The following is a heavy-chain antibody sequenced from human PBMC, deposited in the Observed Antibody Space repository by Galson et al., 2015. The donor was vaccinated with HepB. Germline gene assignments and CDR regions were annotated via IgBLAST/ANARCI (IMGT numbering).Heavy chain of an antibody. Sequence: SVKVSCKASGGTLSSFAISWVRQVPGQGLDWIGGLVPMRHTTSYAQNFQGRATITADESTSTAYMELSSLRFDDTAVYYCARWAGVDSVIIPGAISYNWFDPWGQGTLVTVSS. CDR2: LVPMRHTT. V-gene: IGHV1-69*13. CDR1: GGTLSSFA. CDR3: ARWAGVDSVIIPGAISYNWFDP. D-gene: IGHD2-2*02. J-gene: IGHJ5*02.